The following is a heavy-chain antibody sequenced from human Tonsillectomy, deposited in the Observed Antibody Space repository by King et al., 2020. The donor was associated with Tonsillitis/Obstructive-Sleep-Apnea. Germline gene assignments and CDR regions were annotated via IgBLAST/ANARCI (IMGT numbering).Heavy chain of an antibody. V-gene: IGHV3-21*01. D-gene: IGHD3-10*01. CDR2: ISGSSDYI. CDR3: ARGGAGSGYFDY. J-gene: IGHJ4*02. Sequence: VQLVESGGGLVKPGGSLRVSCAASGFTFSNYGMNWVRQAPGKGLEWVSSISGSSDYIYYADSGKGRFTISRDNAKNSLNLQMNSLRAEDTAVYYCARGGAGSGYFDYWGQGTLVTVSS. CDR1: GFTFSNYG.